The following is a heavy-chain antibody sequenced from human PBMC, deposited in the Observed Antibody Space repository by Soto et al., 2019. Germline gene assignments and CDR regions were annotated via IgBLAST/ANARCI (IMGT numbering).Heavy chain of an antibody. Sequence: SVKVSCKASGGTFSSYAISWVRQAPGQGLEWMGGIIPIFGTANYAQKFQGRVTITADKSTSTAYMELSSLRSEDTAVYYCASSLHYYDSSGSKFWGQGTLVTVSS. CDR1: GGTFSSYA. CDR2: IIPIFGTA. CDR3: ASSLHYYDSSGSKF. J-gene: IGHJ4*02. D-gene: IGHD3-22*01. V-gene: IGHV1-69*06.